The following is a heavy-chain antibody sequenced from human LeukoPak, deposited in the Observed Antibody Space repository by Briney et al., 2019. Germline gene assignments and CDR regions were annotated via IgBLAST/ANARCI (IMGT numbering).Heavy chain of an antibody. D-gene: IGHD6-13*01. J-gene: IGHJ4*02. Sequence: GGSLRLSCAASGFTFSSYSMNWVRQAPGKGLEWVSYISSSSSTIYYADSVKGRFTISRDNAKNSLYLQMNSLRAEDTAVYYCARVPIAAALYYFDYWGQGTLVTVSS. CDR1: GFTFSSYS. CDR3: ARVPIAAALYYFDY. V-gene: IGHV3-48*04. CDR2: ISSSSSTI.